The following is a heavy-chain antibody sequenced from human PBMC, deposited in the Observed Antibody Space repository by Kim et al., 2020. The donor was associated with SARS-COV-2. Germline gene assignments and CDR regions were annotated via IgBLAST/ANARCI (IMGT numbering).Heavy chain of an antibody. V-gene: IGHV4-61*02. D-gene: IGHD3-3*01. CDR1: GGSISSGSYY. CDR3: ARGGYDFWSGYRGMDV. J-gene: IGHJ6*02. CDR2: IYTSGST. Sequence: SETLSLTCTVSGGSISSGSYYWSWIRQPAGKGLEWIGRIYTSGSTNYNPSLKSRVTISVDTSKNQFSLKLSSVTAADTAVYYCARGGYDFWSGYRGMDVWGQGTTVTVSS.